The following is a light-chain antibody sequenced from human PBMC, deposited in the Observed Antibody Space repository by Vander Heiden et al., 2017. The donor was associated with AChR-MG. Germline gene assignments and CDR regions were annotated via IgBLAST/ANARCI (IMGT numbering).Light chain of an antibody. CDR2: KAS. V-gene: IGKV1-5*03. J-gene: IGKJ5*01. Sequence: DTHMTQSPSTLSASVGDRVTITCRASQSISSWLSWYQQKPGKAPKMLIDKASSLESGVPSRFGGSGSGTEFTLTISSLQPEDFATYYCQQYSSFPVTFGQGTRLDIK. CDR1: QSISSW. CDR3: QQYSSFPVT.